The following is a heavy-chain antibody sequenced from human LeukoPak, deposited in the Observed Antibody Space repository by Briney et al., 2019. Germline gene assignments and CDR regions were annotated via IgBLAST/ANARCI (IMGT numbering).Heavy chain of an antibody. D-gene: IGHD6-19*01. CDR3: TLPVAGPFDY. CDR2: IRSKAYGGTT. J-gene: IGHJ4*02. Sequence: GGSLRLSCTASGFTFGDYAMSWVRQAPGKGLEWVGFIRSKAYGGTTEHAASVKGRFTISRDDSKSIAYLQMNSLKTEDTAVYYCTLPVAGPFDYWGQGTLVTVSS. CDR1: GFTFGDYA. V-gene: IGHV3-49*04.